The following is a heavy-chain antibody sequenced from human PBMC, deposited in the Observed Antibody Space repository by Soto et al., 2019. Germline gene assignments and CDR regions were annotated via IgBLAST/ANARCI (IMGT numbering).Heavy chain of an antibody. CDR3: PRDSSIAASGDY. Sequence: SETLSLTCAVSGYSISSGYYWGWIRQPPGKGLEWIGSIYHSGSTYYNPSLKSRVTISVETSKNQFSLKLSSVTAADTAVYYCPRDSSIAASGDYWGQGTLVTVYS. CDR1: GYSISSGYY. CDR2: IYHSGST. D-gene: IGHD6-6*01. V-gene: IGHV4-38-2*02. J-gene: IGHJ4*02.